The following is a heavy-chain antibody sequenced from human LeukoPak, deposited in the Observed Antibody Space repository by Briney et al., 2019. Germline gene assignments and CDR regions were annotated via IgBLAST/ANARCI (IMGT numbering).Heavy chain of an antibody. CDR2: ISGSGGST. V-gene: IGHV3-23*01. Sequence: GGSLRLSCAASGFTFSSYAMSWVRQAPGKGLEWVSAISGSGGSTYYADSVKGRFTISRDNSKNTLYLQMNSLRAEDTAVYYCAKDRSGYYYDSSGSAPPYYHYGMDVWGQGTTVTVSS. CDR1: GFTFSSYA. J-gene: IGHJ6*02. D-gene: IGHD3-22*01. CDR3: AKDRSGYYYDSSGSAPPYYHYGMDV.